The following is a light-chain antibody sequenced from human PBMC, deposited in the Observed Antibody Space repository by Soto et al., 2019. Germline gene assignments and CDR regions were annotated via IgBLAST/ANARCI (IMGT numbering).Light chain of an antibody. CDR1: SSDVGGYNY. V-gene: IGLV2-11*01. Sequence: QSALTQPRSVSGSPGQSVTISCTGTSSDVGGYNYVSWYQQHPGKAPELMICDVSKRPSGVPDRFSGSKSGNTASLTISGLQAEDEADYYCCSYAGSFNYVFGTGTKLTVL. CDR3: CSYAGSFNYV. CDR2: DVS. J-gene: IGLJ1*01.